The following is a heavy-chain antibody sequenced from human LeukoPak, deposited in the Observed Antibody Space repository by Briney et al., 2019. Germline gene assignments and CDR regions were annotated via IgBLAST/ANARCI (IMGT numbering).Heavy chain of an antibody. CDR3: VSSASAGGAY. Sequence: GGSLRLSCAASGLTFSPYWMTWVRQAPRKGLEWVANIKKDGSEKNYGDSVKGRFTISRDNDKSSLYLQMNSLRVEDTAVYYCVSSASAGGAYWGQGTLVTVSS. V-gene: IGHV3-7*05. CDR1: GLTFSPYW. CDR2: IKKDGSEK. J-gene: IGHJ4*02. D-gene: IGHD3-10*01.